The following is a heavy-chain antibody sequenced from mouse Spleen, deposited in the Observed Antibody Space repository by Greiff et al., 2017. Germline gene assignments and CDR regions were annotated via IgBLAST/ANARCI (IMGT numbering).Heavy chain of an antibody. CDR2: ISYDGSN. D-gene: IGHD4-1*01. V-gene: IGHV3-6*01. Sequence: EVQLQESGPGLVKPSQSLSLTCSVTGYSITSGYYWNWIRQFPGNKLEWMGYISYDGSNNYNPSLKNRISITRDTSKNQFFLKLNSVTTEDTATYYCAREDWRFAYWGQGTLVTVSA. CDR1: GYSITSGYY. J-gene: IGHJ3*01. CDR3: AREDWRFAY.